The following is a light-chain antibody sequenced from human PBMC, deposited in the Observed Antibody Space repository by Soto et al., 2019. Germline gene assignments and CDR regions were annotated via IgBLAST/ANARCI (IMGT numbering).Light chain of an antibody. CDR2: EVS. CDR3: SSYAGSNNVV. Sequence: QAVVTQPPSASGSPGQSVTISCTGTSSDVGGYNYGSWYQQHPGNAPKLMIYEVSKRPSGVPDRFSGSKSGNTASLTVSGLQAEDEADYYCSSYAGSNNVVFGGGTKVTVL. CDR1: SSDVGGYNY. V-gene: IGLV2-8*01. J-gene: IGLJ3*02.